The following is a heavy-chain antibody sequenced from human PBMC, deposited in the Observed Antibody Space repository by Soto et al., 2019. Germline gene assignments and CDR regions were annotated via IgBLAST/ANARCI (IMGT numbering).Heavy chain of an antibody. CDR2: ITWYAGSA. CDR3: AKEKDRIFDS. CDR1: GLTVDYHT. J-gene: IGHJ5*01. Sequence: HPVGSVRICCAWSGLTVDYHTMRWLRKATGKGREWVSLITWYAGSAFYADSVRCRFTISRANSKNSLYLQMNSLRTEDSALYYCAKEKDRIFDSWGRGTPVTVSS. V-gene: IGHV3-43*01.